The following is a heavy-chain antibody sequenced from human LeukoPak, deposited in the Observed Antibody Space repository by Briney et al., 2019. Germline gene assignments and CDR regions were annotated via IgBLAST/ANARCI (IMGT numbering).Heavy chain of an antibody. J-gene: IGHJ5*02. CDR2: IYHSGST. CDR1: GGSISSGGYS. CDR3: ARGGYYDSSGPDWFDP. Sequence: SQTLSLTCAVSGGSISSGGYSWSWLRQPPGKGLEWIGYIYHSGSTYYNPSLKSRVTISVDRSKNQFSLKLSSVTAADTAVYYCARGGYYDSSGPDWFDPWGQGTLVTVSS. D-gene: IGHD3-22*01. V-gene: IGHV4-30-2*01.